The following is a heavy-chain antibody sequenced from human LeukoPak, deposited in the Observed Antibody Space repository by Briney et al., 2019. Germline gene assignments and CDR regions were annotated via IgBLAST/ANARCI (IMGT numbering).Heavy chain of an antibody. J-gene: IGHJ6*02. D-gene: IGHD3/OR15-3a*01. Sequence: SETLSLTCTVSGGSINNYYWSWIRQPPGKGLEWIGYIYYSGSTYYNPSLKSRVTISVDTSKNQFSLKLSSVTAADTAVYYCARVLGLVGMDVWGQGTTVTVSS. CDR1: GGSINNYY. CDR2: IYYSGST. CDR3: ARVLGLVGMDV. V-gene: IGHV4-59*06.